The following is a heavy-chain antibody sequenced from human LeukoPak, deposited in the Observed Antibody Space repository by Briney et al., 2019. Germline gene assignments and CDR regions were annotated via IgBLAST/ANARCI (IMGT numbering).Heavy chain of an antibody. D-gene: IGHD3-10*01. CDR3: AREREKYYYGSGSTHDWFDP. CDR1: GGSFSGYY. V-gene: IGHV4-34*01. CDR2: INHSGST. J-gene: IGHJ5*02. Sequence: SETLSLTCAVYGGSFSGYYWSWIRQPPGKGLEWIGEINHSGSTNYNPSLKSRVTISVDTSKNQFSLKLSSVTAADTAVYYCAREREKYYYGSGSTHDWFDPWGQGTLVTVSS.